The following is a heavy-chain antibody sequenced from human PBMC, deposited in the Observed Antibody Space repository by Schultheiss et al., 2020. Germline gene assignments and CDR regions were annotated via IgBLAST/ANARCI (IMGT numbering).Heavy chain of an antibody. CDR1: GYTFTSYG. Sequence: ASVKVSCKASGYTFTSYGISWVRQAPGQGLEWMGWISAYNGNTNYAQKLQGRVTMTTDTSTSTAYMELRSLRSDDTAVYYCARGGHYYDSSGYRKFDYWGQGTLVTSPQ. J-gene: IGHJ4*02. D-gene: IGHD3-22*01. CDR3: ARGGHYYDSSGYRKFDY. V-gene: IGHV1-18*01. CDR2: ISAYNGNT.